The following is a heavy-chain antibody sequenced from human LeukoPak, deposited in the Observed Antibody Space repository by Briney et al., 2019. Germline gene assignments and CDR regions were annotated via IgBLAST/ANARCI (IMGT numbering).Heavy chain of an antibody. Sequence: PSETLSLTCTVSGGSISSYYWSWIRQAAGKGLEWIGRIYTSGSTNYNPSLKSRVTMSVDTSKNQFSLKLSSVTAADTAVYYCARDLRGWFGEPYDAFDIWGQGTMVTVSS. V-gene: IGHV4-4*07. CDR1: GGSISSYY. D-gene: IGHD3-10*01. CDR3: ARDLRGWFGEPYDAFDI. J-gene: IGHJ3*02. CDR2: IYTSGST.